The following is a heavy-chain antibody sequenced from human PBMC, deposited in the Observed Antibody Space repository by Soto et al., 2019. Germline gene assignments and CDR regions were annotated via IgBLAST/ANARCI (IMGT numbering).Heavy chain of an antibody. CDR2: IKEDGSGK. CDR1: GFTFSSHW. Sequence: EVQLVESGGGLVQPGGSLRLSCAASGFTFSSHWMSWVRQAPGQGLEWVANIKEDGSGKYYVDSVKGRFTVSRDNAKNSLYLQMNSLRAEDTAVYYCAKYTYSSGPQDYWGQGTLVTVSS. D-gene: IGHD6-19*01. J-gene: IGHJ4*02. V-gene: IGHV3-7*03. CDR3: AKYTYSSGPQDY.